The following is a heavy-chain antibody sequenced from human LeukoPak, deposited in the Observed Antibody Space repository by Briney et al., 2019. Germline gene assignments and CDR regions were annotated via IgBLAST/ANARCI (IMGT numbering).Heavy chain of an antibody. V-gene: IGHV1-2*04. Sequence: ASVKVSCKASGYTFTGYYMHWVRRAPGQGLEWMGWINPNSGGTNYAQKFQGWVTMTRDTSISTAYMELSRLRSDDTAVYYCARDAYGGDYYYYYGMDVWGQGTTVTVSS. CDR1: GYTFTGYY. CDR2: INPNSGGT. CDR3: ARDAYGGDYYYYYGMDV. J-gene: IGHJ6*02. D-gene: IGHD4-23*01.